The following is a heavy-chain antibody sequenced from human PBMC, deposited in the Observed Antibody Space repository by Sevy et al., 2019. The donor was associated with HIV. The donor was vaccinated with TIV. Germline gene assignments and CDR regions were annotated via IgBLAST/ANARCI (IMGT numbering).Heavy chain of an antibody. Sequence: GGSLRLSCAASGFTFDDYAMHWVRQAPGKGLEWVSGISWNSGSIGYADSVKGRFNISRDNAKNSLYLQMNSLRAEDTVLYYCAKDMLDSSIGIFDYWGQGTLVTVSS. CDR3: AKDMLDSSIGIFDY. CDR1: GFTFDDYA. V-gene: IGHV3-9*01. CDR2: ISWNSGSI. J-gene: IGHJ4*02. D-gene: IGHD3-22*01.